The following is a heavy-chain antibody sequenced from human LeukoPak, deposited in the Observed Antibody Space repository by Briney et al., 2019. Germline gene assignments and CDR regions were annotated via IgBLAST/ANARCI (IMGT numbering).Heavy chain of an antibody. D-gene: IGHD5-12*01. J-gene: IGHJ4*02. Sequence: PSETLSLTCTVSGGSISSSSYYWGWIPQPPGKGLEWIGSIYYSGSTYYNPYLKSRVTISVDTSKNQFSLKLSSVTAADTAVYYCASYVDIVATTTFDYWGQGTLVTVSS. CDR2: IYYSGST. CDR3: ASYVDIVATTTFDY. V-gene: IGHV4-39*01. CDR1: GGSISSSSYY.